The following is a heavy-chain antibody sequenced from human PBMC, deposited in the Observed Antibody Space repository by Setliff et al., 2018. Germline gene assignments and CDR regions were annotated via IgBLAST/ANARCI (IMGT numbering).Heavy chain of an antibody. CDR2: IKQDGSVK. CDR3: AKDDQIRGHNLDY. J-gene: IGHJ4*02. V-gene: IGHV3-7*03. D-gene: IGHD3-10*01. Sequence: PGGSLRLSCAASGFTFSSYWMNWVRQAPGKGLEWVANIKQDGSVKNYVDSVKGRFTISRDNSNNTLYLQMNSLRADDTATYYCAKDDQIRGHNLDYWGQGTLVTVSS. CDR1: GFTFSSYW.